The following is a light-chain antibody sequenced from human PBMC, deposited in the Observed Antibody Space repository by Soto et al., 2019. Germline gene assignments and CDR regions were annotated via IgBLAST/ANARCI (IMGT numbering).Light chain of an antibody. V-gene: IGLV1-47*02. CDR1: SSNIGKNY. CDR2: SNS. Sequence: QSVLTQPPSASVTPGQRVTISCSGRSSNIGKNYVHWYQQLPGTAPELLIYSNSQRPSGVPDRFSASKSGTSASLAISGLRSEDEADYYCAARDDSLSGFYLFGTGTKVTVL. CDR3: AARDDSLSGFYL. J-gene: IGLJ1*01.